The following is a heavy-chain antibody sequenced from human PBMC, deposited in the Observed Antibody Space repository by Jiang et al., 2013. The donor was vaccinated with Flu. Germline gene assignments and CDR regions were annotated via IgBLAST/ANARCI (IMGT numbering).Heavy chain of an antibody. CDR2: IYYSGST. J-gene: IGHJ5*02. Sequence: GLVKPSETLSSPALSLVAPSVVTTGAGSGSPQGRDWSGLGYIYYSGSTNYNPSLKSRVTISVDTSKNQFSLKLSSVTAADTAVYYCAREIFMRDRPYYDFWSGYYPVWFDPWGQGTLVTVSS. CDR1: VAPSVVTT. CDR3: AREIFMRDRPYYDFWSGYYPVWFDP. D-gene: IGHD3-3*01. V-gene: IGHV4-59*01.